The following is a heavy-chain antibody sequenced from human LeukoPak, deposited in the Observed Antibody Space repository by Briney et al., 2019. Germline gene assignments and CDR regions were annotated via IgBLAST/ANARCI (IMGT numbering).Heavy chain of an antibody. J-gene: IGHJ4*02. D-gene: IGHD3-3*01. CDR2: IYYSGST. Sequence: SETLSLTCTVSGGSISSSSYYWGWIRQPPGRGLEWIGSIYYSGSTYYNPSLKSRVTISVDTSKNQFSLKLSSVTAADTAVYYCARLYYDFWSGYDRRPTVFDYWGQGTLVTVSS. CDR1: GGSISSSSYY. CDR3: ARLYYDFWSGYDRRPTVFDY. V-gene: IGHV4-39*01.